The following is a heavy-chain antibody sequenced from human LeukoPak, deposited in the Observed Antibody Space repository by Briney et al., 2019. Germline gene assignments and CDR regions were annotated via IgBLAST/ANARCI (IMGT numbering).Heavy chain of an antibody. CDR2: INPNSGGT. CDR3: ARTSGSYYNAHDY. J-gene: IGHJ4*02. D-gene: IGHD3-10*01. CDR1: GYTFTGCY. Sequence: ASVKVSCKASGYTFTGCYMHWVRQAPGQGLEWMGWINPNSGGTNYAQKFQGRVTMTRDTSISTAYMELSRLRSDDTAVYYCARTSGSYYNAHDYWGQGTLVTVSP. V-gene: IGHV1-2*02.